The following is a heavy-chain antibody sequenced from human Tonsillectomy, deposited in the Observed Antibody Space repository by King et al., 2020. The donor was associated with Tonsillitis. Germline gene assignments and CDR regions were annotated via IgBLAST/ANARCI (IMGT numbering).Heavy chain of an antibody. D-gene: IGHD5-12*01. Sequence: VQLQESGPGLVKPSETLSLTCTVSGDSIGTYYWSWIRQPPGKGLECIGYIYYTGSTNYNPSLKSRVTISVDTSKNQFSLKLSSVTAADTAVYYCARGGYDWMFDAFDIWGQGTMVTVSS. J-gene: IGHJ3*02. V-gene: IGHV4-59*01. CDR1: GDSIGTYY. CDR2: IYYTGST. CDR3: ARGGYDWMFDAFDI.